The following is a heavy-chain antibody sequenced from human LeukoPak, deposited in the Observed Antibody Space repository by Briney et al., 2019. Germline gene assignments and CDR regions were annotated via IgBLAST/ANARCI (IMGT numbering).Heavy chain of an antibody. D-gene: IGHD2-21*02. J-gene: IGHJ4*02. CDR2: MNPNSGNT. V-gene: IGHV1-8*01. CDR1: GFTFTSYD. Sequence: GASVKVSCKASGFTFTSYDINWVRQATGQGLEWMGWMNPNSGNTGYAQKFQGRVTMTRNTSISTAYMELSSLRSEDTAVYYCARLAHLWCGGDCYSPYWGQGTLVTVSS. CDR3: ARLAHLWCGGDCYSPY.